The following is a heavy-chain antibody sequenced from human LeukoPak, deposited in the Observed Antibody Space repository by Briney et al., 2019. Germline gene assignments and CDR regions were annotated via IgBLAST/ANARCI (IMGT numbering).Heavy chain of an antibody. V-gene: IGHV3-30*18. J-gene: IGHJ6*02. CDR2: ISYDGSNK. CDR3: AKDLDTAMTRYYYYGMDV. CDR1: GFTFSSYG. Sequence: PGRSLRLSCAASGFTFSSYGMHRVRQAPGKGLEWVAVISYDGSNKYYADSVKGRFTISRDNSKNTLYLQMNSLRAEDTAVYYCAKDLDTAMTRYYYYGMDVWGQGTTVTVSS. D-gene: IGHD5-18*01.